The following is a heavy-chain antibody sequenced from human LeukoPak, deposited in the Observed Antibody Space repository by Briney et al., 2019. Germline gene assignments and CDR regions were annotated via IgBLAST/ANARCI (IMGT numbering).Heavy chain of an antibody. J-gene: IGHJ4*02. Sequence: SETLSLTCTVSGGSISSYYWSWLRQPPGKGLEWIGYIYYSGSTNYNPTLKSRVTISVDTSKNQFSLKLSSVTAADTAVYYCARAHRRVFPYFDYWGQGTLVTVSS. CDR3: ARAHRRVFPYFDY. D-gene: IGHD2-8*01. CDR2: IYYSGST. CDR1: GGSISSYY. V-gene: IGHV4-59*01.